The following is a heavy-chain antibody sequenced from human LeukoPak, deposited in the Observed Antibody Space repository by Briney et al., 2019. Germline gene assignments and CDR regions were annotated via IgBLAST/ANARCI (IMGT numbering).Heavy chain of an antibody. CDR2: ISSSSGYI. Sequence: GGSLRLSCAASGFTFSSYSMNWVRQAPGKGLEWVSSISSSSGYIYYADSVKGRFTISRDNAKNSLYLQMNSLRAEDTAVYYCASGGALRLGELSPIRWGQGTLVTVSS. J-gene: IGHJ4*02. CDR3: ASGGALRLGELSPIR. D-gene: IGHD3-16*02. CDR1: GFTFSSYS. V-gene: IGHV3-21*01.